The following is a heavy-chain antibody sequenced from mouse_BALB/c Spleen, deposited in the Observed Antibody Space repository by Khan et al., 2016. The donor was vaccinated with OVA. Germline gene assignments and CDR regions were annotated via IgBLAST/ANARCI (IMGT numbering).Heavy chain of an antibody. CDR1: GFTFSSYS. J-gene: IGHJ3*01. D-gene: IGHD4-1*01. V-gene: IGHV5-6*01. CDR2: ISSGGDYT. Sequence: EVELVESGGDLVKPGGSLKLSCAASGFTFSSYSMSWVRQTPDKRLEWVATISSGGDYTYYPDNVTGRFTISSDNANNTLYLQMSSLKSEDTAMYYCASHLTGSFAYWGQGTLVTVSA. CDR3: ASHLTGSFAY.